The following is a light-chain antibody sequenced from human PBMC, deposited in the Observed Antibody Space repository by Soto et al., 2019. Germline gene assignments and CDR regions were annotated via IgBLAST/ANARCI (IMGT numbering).Light chain of an antibody. CDR2: EVT. J-gene: IGLJ1*01. CDR1: SSDVGAYHF. Sequence: QSVLTQPASGSGSPGQSSTISCTGSSSDVGAYHFVSWYQHHPGKAPKLILYEVTARPSGVSSRFSGSKSGNTASLTISGLQADDEANYYCSSYTSSNTTYVFGTGTKVTV. V-gene: IGLV2-14*01. CDR3: SSYTSSNTTYV.